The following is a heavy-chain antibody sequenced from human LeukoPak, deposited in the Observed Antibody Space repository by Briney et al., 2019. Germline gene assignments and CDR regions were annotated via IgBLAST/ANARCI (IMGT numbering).Heavy chain of an antibody. V-gene: IGHV1-2*02. D-gene: IGHD6-19*01. Sequence: ASVKVSCKASGYTFTDNYMHWVRQAPGQGLEWMGWIDPKSGGTNSAQRFQGRVTMTRDTSITTGYMELSSLTPDDTAMYYCARWRGYSSGWSGPFDDWGQGALVTVSS. CDR2: IDPKSGGT. CDR3: ARWRGYSSGWSGPFDD. J-gene: IGHJ4*02. CDR1: GYTFTDNY.